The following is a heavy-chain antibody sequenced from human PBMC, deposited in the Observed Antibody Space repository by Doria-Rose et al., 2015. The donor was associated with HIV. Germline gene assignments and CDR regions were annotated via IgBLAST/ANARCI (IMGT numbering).Heavy chain of an antibody. CDR1: GVSLSSPGMC. D-gene: IGHD6-13*01. CDR2: IFSDDER. CDR3: ARIRSSRWYHKYYFDF. V-gene: IGHV2-26*01. Sequence: QVTLKESGPVLVKPTETLTLTCTVSGVSLSSPGMCVSWIRQQPSKDLDWLASIFSDDERSYKTSLKSRLTISRGTSKSQVVLTMTDMDPVDTATYYCARIRSSRWYHKYYFDFWGQGTLVIVSA. J-gene: IGHJ4*02.